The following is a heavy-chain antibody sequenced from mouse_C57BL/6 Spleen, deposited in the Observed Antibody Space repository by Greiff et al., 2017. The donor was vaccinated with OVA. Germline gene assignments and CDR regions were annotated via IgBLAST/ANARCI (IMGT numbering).Heavy chain of an antibody. CDR1: GFTFSDAW. Sequence: EVKLMESGGGLVQPGGSMKLSCAASGFTFSDAWMAWVRQSPETGLEWVAEISNKANNHATYYAESVKGRFTISRDDSKSSVYLQMNSVRAEDTSIYYCARTVVAPFDYWGQGTTLTVSS. V-gene: IGHV6-6*01. CDR3: ARTVVAPFDY. D-gene: IGHD1-1*01. CDR2: ISNKANNHAT. J-gene: IGHJ2*01.